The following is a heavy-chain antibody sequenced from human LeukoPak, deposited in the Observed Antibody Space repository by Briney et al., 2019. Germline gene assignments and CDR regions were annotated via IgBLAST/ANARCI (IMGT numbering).Heavy chain of an antibody. V-gene: IGHV4-59*11. CDR1: GGSISSHF. CDR2: IHYTGST. D-gene: IGHD5-12*01. Sequence: PSETLSLTCTVSGGSISSHFWSWIRQPPGKGLEWIGYIHYTGSTNYNPSLKSRVTMSVDTSKNQFSLKLSSVTAADTAVYYCARDGYSGCSLFDYWGQGTLVTVSS. CDR3: ARDGYSGCSLFDY. J-gene: IGHJ4*02.